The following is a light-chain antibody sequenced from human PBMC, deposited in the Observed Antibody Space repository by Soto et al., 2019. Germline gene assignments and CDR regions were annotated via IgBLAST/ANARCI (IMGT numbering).Light chain of an antibody. CDR2: EGS. V-gene: IGLV2-23*01. CDR3: CSYAAGDTYV. J-gene: IGLJ1*01. CDR1: SSDIGAYNL. Sequence: QSVLTQPASVSGSPGQSITISCTGTSSDIGAYNLASWYQQHPGKAPKVMIYEGSGRPSGVSNRFSGSKSGYTASLTISGLQAEDEADYYRCSYAAGDTYVCGTGTKVTVL.